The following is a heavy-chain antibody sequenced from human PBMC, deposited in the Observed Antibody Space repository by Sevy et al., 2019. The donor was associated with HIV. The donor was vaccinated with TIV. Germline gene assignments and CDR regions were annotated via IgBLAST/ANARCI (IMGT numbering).Heavy chain of an antibody. CDR3: ASDRYYDASGYYYYHYGMDV. D-gene: IGHD3-22*01. Sequence: GGSLRLCCEASGFTVSGNYMAWVRLAPGKGLEWVSLIDSGGSTYYADSVKGRFTFSRDNAKYTLYLQMNPLRAEDTALYFCASDRYYDASGYYYYHYGMDVWGQGTTVTVSS. J-gene: IGHJ6*02. CDR1: GFTVSGNY. V-gene: IGHV3-66*01. CDR2: IDSGGST.